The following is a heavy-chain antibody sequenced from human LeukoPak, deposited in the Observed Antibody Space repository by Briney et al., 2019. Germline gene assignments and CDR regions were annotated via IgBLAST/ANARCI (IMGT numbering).Heavy chain of an antibody. CDR2: ISGSGGST. CDR3: AKDGRRAVTNYYYYYMDV. D-gene: IGHD4-17*01. Sequence: GGSLRLSCAASGFTFSSYAMSWVRQAPGKGLEWVSAISGSGGSTYYADSVKGRFTISRDNSKNTLYLQMNSLRAEDTAVYYCAKDGRRAVTNYYYYYMDVWGKGTTVTVSS. V-gene: IGHV3-23*01. CDR1: GFTFSSYA. J-gene: IGHJ6*03.